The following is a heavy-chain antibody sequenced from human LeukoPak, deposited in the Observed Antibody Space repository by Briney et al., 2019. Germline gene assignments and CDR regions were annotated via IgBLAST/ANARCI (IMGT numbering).Heavy chain of an antibody. CDR1: GYTFTSYA. V-gene: IGHV1-3*01. D-gene: IGHD1-26*01. Sequence: VASVKVSCKASGYTFTSYAMHWVRQAPGQRLEWMGWINAGNGNTKYSRKFQGRVTITRDTSASTAYMELSSLRSEDTAVYYCARDRWWEPTDFSFDYWGQGTLVTVSS. CDR2: INAGNGNT. J-gene: IGHJ4*02. CDR3: ARDRWWEPTDFSFDY.